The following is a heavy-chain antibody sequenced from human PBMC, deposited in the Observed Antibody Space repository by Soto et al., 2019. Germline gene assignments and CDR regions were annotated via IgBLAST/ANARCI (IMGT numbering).Heavy chain of an antibody. CDR3: ASETYYDSSGYYLGAFDI. J-gene: IGHJ3*02. CDR2: IDYSGST. CDR1: GCSISSYY. Sequence: PSETLSLTCTVSGCSISSYYWSWIRQPPGKGLEWIGYIDYSGSTNYNPSLKSRVTISVDTSKNQFSLKLSSVTAADTAVYYCASETYYDSSGYYLGAFDIWGQGTMVTVSS. V-gene: IGHV4-59*01. D-gene: IGHD3-22*01.